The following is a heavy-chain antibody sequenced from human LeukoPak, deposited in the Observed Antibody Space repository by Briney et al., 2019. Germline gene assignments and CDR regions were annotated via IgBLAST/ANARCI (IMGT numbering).Heavy chain of an antibody. D-gene: IGHD2-15*01. V-gene: IGHV3-21*04. CDR1: GFTFSGST. CDR2: ISTSSSYI. CDR3: VQGWRDN. J-gene: IGHJ4*02. Sequence: KAGGSLRLSCAASGFTFSGSTMNWVRQAPGKGLEWVSFISTSSSYIYYADSVRGRFTISRDNAKNSLYLHLNTLRPEDTAVYYCVQGWRDNWGQGTLVTVSS.